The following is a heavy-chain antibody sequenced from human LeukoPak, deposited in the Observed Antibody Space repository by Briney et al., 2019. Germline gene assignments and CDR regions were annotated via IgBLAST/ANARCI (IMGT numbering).Heavy chain of an antibody. CDR2: ISGGGSYI. Sequence: GGSLRLSCAASGFTFSSCAMSWVRQAPGKGLEWVSFISGGGSYIYYAESVKGRFTISRDNAKNSLYLQMNSLRAEDTAIYYCARDRVASGRFGEVASWGQGTLVTVSS. CDR1: GFTFSSCA. J-gene: IGHJ5*02. CDR3: ARDRVASGRFGEVAS. V-gene: IGHV3-21*01. D-gene: IGHD3-10*01.